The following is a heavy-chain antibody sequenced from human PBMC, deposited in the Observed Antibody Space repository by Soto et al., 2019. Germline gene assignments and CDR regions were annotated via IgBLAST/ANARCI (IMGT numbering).Heavy chain of an antibody. V-gene: IGHV4-61*08. CDR3: ARDKITGLFDY. J-gene: IGHJ4*02. CDR1: GGSVSSGGYY. D-gene: IGHD2-8*02. CDR2: IFYSGTT. Sequence: PSETLSLTCNVSGGSVSSGGYYWSWIRQHPGGGLEWIGYIFYSGTTYHNPSLKSRVTISVDTSKNQFSLKLTSVTAADTAVYYCARDKITGLFDYWGQGTLVTVS.